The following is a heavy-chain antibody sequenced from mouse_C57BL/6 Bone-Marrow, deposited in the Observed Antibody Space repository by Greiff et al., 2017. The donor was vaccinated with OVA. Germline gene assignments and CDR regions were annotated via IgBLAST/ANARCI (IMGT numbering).Heavy chain of an antibody. D-gene: IGHD2-3*01. CDR3: ARDGLLGFAY. CDR1: GFTFSSYS. Sequence: EVKLMESGGGLVKPGGSLKLSCAASGFTFSSYSMSWVRQTPEKRLEWVATISYGGSYTYYPDNVKGRFPISRDNAKNKLYLQMSHLKSEDTAVYYCARDGLLGFAYGGQGTLVTVSA. V-gene: IGHV5-4*01. J-gene: IGHJ3*01. CDR2: ISYGGSYT.